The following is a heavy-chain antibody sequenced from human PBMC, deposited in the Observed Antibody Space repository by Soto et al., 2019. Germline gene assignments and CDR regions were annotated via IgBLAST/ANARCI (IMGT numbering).Heavy chain of an antibody. J-gene: IGHJ4*02. D-gene: IGHD3-10*01. V-gene: IGHV3-23*01. CDR2: LSGDGGYS. Sequence: GGSLRLSCIVSGFTLTSYAMSWVRQAPGKGLEWVSTLSGDGGYSYYAESVRGRFTISRDISKNTVFLQMRSLRAEDTALYYCAIDYRYYGSGTSPSDWGQGTRVTVSS. CDR3: AIDYRYYGSGTSPSD. CDR1: GFTLTSYA.